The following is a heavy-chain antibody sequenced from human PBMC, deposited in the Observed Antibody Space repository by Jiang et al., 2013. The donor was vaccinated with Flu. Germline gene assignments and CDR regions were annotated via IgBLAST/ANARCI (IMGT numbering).Heavy chain of an antibody. CDR1: GGSVSGYY. V-gene: IGHV4-59*02. CDR3: ATYMASPMVNDAFDI. Sequence: SGPGLVKPSETLSLTCSVSGGSVSGYYWSWIRQPPGKGLEWIGYIYYSGNTNYNPSLESRVTISVDTSKNQFSLNLNSVTAADTAVYYCATYMASPMVNDAFDIWGLGTLVTVSS. CDR2: IYYSGNT. J-gene: IGHJ3*02. D-gene: IGHD3-10*01.